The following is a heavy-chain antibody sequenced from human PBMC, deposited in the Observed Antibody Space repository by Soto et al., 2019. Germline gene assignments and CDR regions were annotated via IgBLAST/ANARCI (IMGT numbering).Heavy chain of an antibody. V-gene: IGHV5-51*03. CDR1: GYKFTNYW. D-gene: IGHD3-10*01. J-gene: IGHJ6*02. CDR2: IYLGDSDT. Sequence: EVQLVQSGAEVKKPGESLKISCKGSGYKFTNYWIAWVRQMPGKGLDWMGIIYLGDSDTRYSPSFQGQVTISADSSINTAYRQWSSLRASDTAMYYCARAYYGSVRGGMDVWGQGTTVTVSS. CDR3: ARAYYGSVRGGMDV.